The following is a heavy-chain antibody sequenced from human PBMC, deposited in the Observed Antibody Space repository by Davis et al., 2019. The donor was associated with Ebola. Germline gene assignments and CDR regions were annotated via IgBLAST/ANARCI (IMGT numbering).Heavy chain of an antibody. J-gene: IGHJ6*02. CDR1: GFTFSGFW. V-gene: IGHV3-7*03. Sequence: GESLKISCAASGFTFSGFWMSWVRQAPGKGLEWVANIKQDGSEKYYVDSVKGRFTISRDNAKNSLYLQMNSLRAEDTALYYCASGDGRGSSYDMDVWGQGTTVTVSS. CDR2: IKQDGSEK. CDR3: ASGDGRGSSYDMDV. D-gene: IGHD5-12*01.